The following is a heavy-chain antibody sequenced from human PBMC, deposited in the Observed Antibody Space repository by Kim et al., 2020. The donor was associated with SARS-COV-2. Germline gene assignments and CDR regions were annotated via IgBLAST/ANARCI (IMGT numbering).Heavy chain of an antibody. V-gene: IGHV3-43*02. J-gene: IGHJ4*02. CDR2: ISGTAAGSRFT. CDR1: GFNFDYYI. CDR3: AKDRDDHGDYLFDS. Sequence: GGSLRLSCAASGFNFDYYIMHWVRQAPGKGLEWLALISGTAAGSRFTLYADSVKGRFTISRDNSENSLYLQMNSLTTEDTGFYYCAKDRDDHGDYLFDSWGQGARVTVSS. D-gene: IGHD4-17*01.